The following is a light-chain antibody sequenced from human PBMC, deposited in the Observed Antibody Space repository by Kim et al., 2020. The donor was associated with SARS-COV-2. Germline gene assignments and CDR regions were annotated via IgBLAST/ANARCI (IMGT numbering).Light chain of an antibody. CDR1: SSDVGSYHL. V-gene: IGLV2-23*02. J-gene: IGLJ2*01. Sequence: SINISCNGTSSDVGSYHLVSWYQQHPGKAPKLMIYEVTKRPSGVSNRFSGSKSGNTASLTISGLQAEDEADYYCCSYAGSSTFDVVFGGGTQLTVL. CDR3: CSYAGSSTFDVV. CDR2: EVT.